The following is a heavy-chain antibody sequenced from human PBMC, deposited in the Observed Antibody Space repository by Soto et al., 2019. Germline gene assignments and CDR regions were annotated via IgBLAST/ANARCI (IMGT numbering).Heavy chain of an antibody. V-gene: IGHV3-7*01. CDR3: VRTSGLDY. J-gene: IGHJ4*02. CDR2: IKHDGSEE. Sequence: EVQLVESGGGLVQPGGSLRLSCAASGFTFSDIWMSWVRQAPGKGLEWVANIKHDGSEEHFVDSVKGRFTISRDNAKNSLYLQMSSLRAEDTAVYYCVRTSGLDYWGQGVLVTVSS. CDR1: GFTFSDIW.